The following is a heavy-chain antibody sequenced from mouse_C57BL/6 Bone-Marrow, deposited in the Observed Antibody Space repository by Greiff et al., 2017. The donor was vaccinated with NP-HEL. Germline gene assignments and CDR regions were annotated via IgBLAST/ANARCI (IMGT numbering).Heavy chain of an antibody. CDR3: AREGDSSGYSFAY. J-gene: IGHJ3*01. V-gene: IGHV3-6*01. Sequence: EVQRVESGPGLVKPSQSLSLTCSVTGYSITSGYYWNWIRQFPGNKLEWMGYISYDGSNNYNPSLKNRISITRDTSKNQFFLKLNSVTTEDTATYYCAREGDSSGYSFAYWGQGTLVTVSA. CDR1: GYSITSGYY. CDR2: ISYDGSN. D-gene: IGHD3-2*02.